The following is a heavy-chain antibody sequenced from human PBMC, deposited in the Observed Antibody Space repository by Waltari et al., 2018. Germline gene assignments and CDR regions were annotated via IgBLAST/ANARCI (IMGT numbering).Heavy chain of an antibody. V-gene: IGHV3-9*01. CDR1: GFTFDDYA. Sequence: EVQLVESGGGLVQPGRSLRLSCTASGFTFDDYAMHWVRQAPGKGLEWVSGISWNSGSIGYADSVKGRFTISRDNAKNSLYLQMNSLRAEDTALYYCAKDREGSSWGDAFDIWGQGTMVTVSS. CDR3: AKDREGSSWGDAFDI. D-gene: IGHD6-13*01. CDR2: ISWNSGSI. J-gene: IGHJ3*02.